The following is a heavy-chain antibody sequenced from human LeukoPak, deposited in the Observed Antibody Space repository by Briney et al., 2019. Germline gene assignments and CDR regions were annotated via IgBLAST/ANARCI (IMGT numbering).Heavy chain of an antibody. CDR3: ARGALKWELPPIRARKSYYFDY. J-gene: IGHJ4*02. Sequence: PSETLSLTCTVSGGSISSSSYYWGWIRQPPGKGLEWIGSIYYSGSTYYNPYLKSRVTISVDTSKNQFSLTLSSVTAADTAVYYCARGALKWELPPIRARKSYYFDYWGQGTLVTVSS. CDR1: GGSISSSSYY. D-gene: IGHD1-26*01. CDR2: IYYSGST. V-gene: IGHV4-39*07.